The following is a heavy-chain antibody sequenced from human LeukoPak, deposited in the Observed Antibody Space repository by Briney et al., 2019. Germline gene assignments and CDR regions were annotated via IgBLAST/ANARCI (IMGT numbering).Heavy chain of an antibody. D-gene: IGHD1-26*01. CDR3: ARSSIVGATTYSDY. Sequence: SVKVSCTASGGTFSSYAISWVRQAPGQGLEWMGRIIPIFGTANYAQKFQGRVTITTDESTSTAYMELSSLRSEDTAVYYCARSSIVGATTYSDYWGQGTLVTVSS. CDR2: IIPIFGTA. CDR1: GGTFSSYA. J-gene: IGHJ4*02. V-gene: IGHV1-69*05.